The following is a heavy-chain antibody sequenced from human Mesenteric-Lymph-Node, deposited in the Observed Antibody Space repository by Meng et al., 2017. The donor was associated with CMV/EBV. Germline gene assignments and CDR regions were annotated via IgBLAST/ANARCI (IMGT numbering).Heavy chain of an antibody. Sequence: SGCTFSSYAMHWVRQAPGKGLEWVSSISGTGGSTFYTDSVRGRFTISRDNSKNTLYLEMNSLRAEDTALYYCAKDGWLRTIIMSDYWGRGTLVTVSS. J-gene: IGHJ4*02. CDR1: GCTFSSYA. V-gene: IGHV3-23*01. CDR2: ISGTGGST. CDR3: AKDGWLRTIIMSDY. D-gene: IGHD2-15*01.